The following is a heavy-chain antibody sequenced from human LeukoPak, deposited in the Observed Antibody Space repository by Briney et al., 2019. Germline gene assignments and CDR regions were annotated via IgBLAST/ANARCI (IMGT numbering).Heavy chain of an antibody. V-gene: IGHV4-39*01. CDR3: ASTTVTTSFGY. CDR2: IYYSGST. D-gene: IGHD4-11*01. Sequence: SETLSLTCTVSGGSISSSSYYWGWIRQPPGKGLEWIGSIYYSGSTYYNPSLKSRVTISVDTSKNQFSLKLSSVTAADTAVYYCASTTVTTSFGYWGQGTLVTVSS. J-gene: IGHJ4*02. CDR1: GGSISSSSYY.